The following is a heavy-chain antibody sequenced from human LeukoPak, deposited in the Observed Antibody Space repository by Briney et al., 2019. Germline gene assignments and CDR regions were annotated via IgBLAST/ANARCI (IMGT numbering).Heavy chain of an antibody. CDR2: IYSGGST. J-gene: IGHJ5*02. D-gene: IGHD4-11*01. V-gene: IGHV3-53*04. CDR1: GFTVSSNY. CDR3: ARFTVTTSGWFDP. Sequence: GGSLRLFCAASGFTVSSNYMSWVRQAPGKGLEWVSVIYSGGSTYYADSVKGRFTISRHNSKNTLYLQMNSLRAEDTAVYYCARFTVTTSGWFDPWGQGTLVTVSS.